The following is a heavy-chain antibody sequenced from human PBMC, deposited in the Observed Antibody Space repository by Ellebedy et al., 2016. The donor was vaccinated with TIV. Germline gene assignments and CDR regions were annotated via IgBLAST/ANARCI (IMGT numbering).Heavy chain of an antibody. CDR3: ARERRSSSPLVSPNYYYYMDV. J-gene: IGHJ6*03. D-gene: IGHD6-6*01. Sequence: ASVKVSCXASGYTFTGYYMHWVRQAPGQGLEWMGWINPNSGGTNYAQKFQGRVTMTRDTSISTAYMELSRLRSDDTAVYYCARERRSSSPLVSPNYYYYMDVWGKGTTVTVSS. CDR2: INPNSGGT. CDR1: GYTFTGYY. V-gene: IGHV1-2*02.